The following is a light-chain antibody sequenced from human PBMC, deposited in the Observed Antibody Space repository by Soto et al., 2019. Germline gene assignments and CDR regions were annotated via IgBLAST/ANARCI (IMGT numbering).Light chain of an antibody. Sequence: VLTQSPATLSLSPGDRATLSCRAGQNINTFIAWYQHKPGQAPRRLIYDASNRATRIPGRFSGSGSETDGTLTITSLEAEDFAVDYCQHRGRFGRDTKVDIE. J-gene: IGKJ1*01. CDR2: DAS. CDR1: QNINTF. CDR3: QHRGR. V-gene: IGKV3-11*01.